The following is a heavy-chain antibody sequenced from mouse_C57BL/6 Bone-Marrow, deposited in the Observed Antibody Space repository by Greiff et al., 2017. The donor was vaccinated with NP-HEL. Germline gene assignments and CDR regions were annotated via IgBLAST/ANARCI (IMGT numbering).Heavy chain of an antibody. V-gene: IGHV1-53*01. D-gene: IGHD2-4*01. J-gene: IGHJ3*01. CDR2: INPSNGGT. Sequence: VQLQQPGTELVKPGASVKLSCKASGYTFTSYWMHWVKQRPGQGLEWIGNINPSNGGTNYNEKFKSKATLTVDESSSTAYMQLSSLTSEDSAVYYCARESYDYVPFAYWGQGTLVTVSA. CDR1: GYTFTSYW. CDR3: ARESYDYVPFAY.